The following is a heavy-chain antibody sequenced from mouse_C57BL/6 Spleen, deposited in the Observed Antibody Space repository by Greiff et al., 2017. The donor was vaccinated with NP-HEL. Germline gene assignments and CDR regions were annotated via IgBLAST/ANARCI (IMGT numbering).Heavy chain of an antibody. J-gene: IGHJ2*01. CDR2: INPYNGGT. D-gene: IGHD2-5*01. CDR3: ARSGSYYSNYQYYFDY. V-gene: IGHV1-19*01. CDR1: GYTFTDYY. Sequence: EVQLQQSGPVLVKPGASVKMSCKASGYTFTDYYMNWVKQSHGKSLEWIGVINPYNGGTSYNQKFKGKATLTVDKSSSTAYMELNSLTSEDSAVYYCARSGSYYSNYQYYFDYWGQGTTLTVSS.